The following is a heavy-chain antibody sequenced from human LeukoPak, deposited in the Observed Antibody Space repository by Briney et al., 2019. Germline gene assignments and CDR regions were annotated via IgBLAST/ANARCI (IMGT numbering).Heavy chain of an antibody. CDR1: GYTFRNFG. Sequence: ASVRVSCKTSGYTFRNFGINWVRQAPGQGLEWMGWISGNNDNPNYGQKFQGRFTVTTDSSTSTAYMELRNLTFDDTAVYYCARDGTSADDHWGQGTLVTVSS. J-gene: IGHJ4*02. V-gene: IGHV1-18*01. CDR3: ARDGTSADDH. D-gene: IGHD1-26*01. CDR2: ISGNNDNP.